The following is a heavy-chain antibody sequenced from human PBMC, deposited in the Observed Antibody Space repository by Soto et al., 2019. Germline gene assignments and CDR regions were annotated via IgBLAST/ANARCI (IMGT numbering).Heavy chain of an antibody. CDR1: GGSFSGYY. Sequence: QVQLQQWGAGLLKPSETLSLTCAVYGGSFSGYYWSWIRQPPGKGLEWIGEINHSGSTNYNPSLKSRVTISVDTSKNQFSLKLSSVTAADTAVYYCASLTNYHDSSGHRYYFDYWGQGTLVTVSS. V-gene: IGHV4-34*01. CDR3: ASLTNYHDSSGHRYYFDY. CDR2: INHSGST. J-gene: IGHJ4*02. D-gene: IGHD3-22*01.